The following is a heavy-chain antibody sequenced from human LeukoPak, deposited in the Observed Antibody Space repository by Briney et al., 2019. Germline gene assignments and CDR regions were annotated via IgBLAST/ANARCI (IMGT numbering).Heavy chain of an antibody. CDR2: INHSGST. Sequence: SETLSLTCAVYGGSFSGYYWSWIRQPPGKGLEWIGEINHSGSTNYNPSLKSRVTISVDTSKNQFSLKLSSVTAADTAVYYCAREKTGTMVRGVIRHYYGMDVWGKRTTVTVSS. V-gene: IGHV4-34*01. J-gene: IGHJ6*04. CDR3: AREKTGTMVRGVIRHYYGMDV. D-gene: IGHD3-10*01. CDR1: GGSFSGYY.